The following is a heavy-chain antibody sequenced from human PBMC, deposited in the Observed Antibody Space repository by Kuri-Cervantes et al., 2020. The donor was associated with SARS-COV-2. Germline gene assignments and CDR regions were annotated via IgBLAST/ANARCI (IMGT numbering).Heavy chain of an antibody. CDR1: GFAFSNYG. J-gene: IGHJ6*02. CDR3: ARVYEYVRLAWGMDV. V-gene: IGHV3-30*03. CDR2: ISYDGSSK. D-gene: IGHD2/OR15-2a*01. Sequence: SLKISCAASGFAFSNYGMHWVRQAPGKGLEWVAVISYDGSSKYYADSVKGRSTTSRDNPKNTLYLQMNRLTIEDTAVYYCARVYEYVRLAWGMDVWGQGTTVTVSS.